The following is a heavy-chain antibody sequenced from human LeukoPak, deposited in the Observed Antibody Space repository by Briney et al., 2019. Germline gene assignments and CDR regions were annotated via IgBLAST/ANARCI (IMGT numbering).Heavy chain of an antibody. CDR1: GFTFDDYA. J-gene: IGHJ4*02. D-gene: IGHD6-13*01. CDR2: ISWNSGSI. Sequence: GGSLRLSCAASGFTFDDYAMHWVRHAPGKGLEWVSGISWNSGSIGYADSVKGRFTISRDNAKNSLYPQMNSLRAEDTALYYCAKELAAGSLDYWGQGTLVTVSS. V-gene: IGHV3-9*01. CDR3: AKELAAGSLDY.